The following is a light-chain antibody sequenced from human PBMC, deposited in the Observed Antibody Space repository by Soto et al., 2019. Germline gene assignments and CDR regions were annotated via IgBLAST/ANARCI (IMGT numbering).Light chain of an antibody. CDR1: QSVINNY. Sequence: EIVLTQSPGTLSLSPGERATLSCRASQSVINNYLAWYQQKPGQAPRLLIYGASSRTTGIPDRFSASGSGTDFTLTISRPEPEDFAAYYCQQYGSSANTFGQGTKLEIK. J-gene: IGKJ2*01. CDR2: GAS. V-gene: IGKV3-20*01. CDR3: QQYGSSANT.